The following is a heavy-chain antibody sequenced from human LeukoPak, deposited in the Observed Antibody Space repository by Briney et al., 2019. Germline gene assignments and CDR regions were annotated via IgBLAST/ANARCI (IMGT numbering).Heavy chain of an antibody. V-gene: IGHV4-38-2*02. Sequence: SETLSLTCTVSGYSISSGYYWGWIRQPPGKGLEWIGSIYHSGSTYYNPSLKSRVTISVDTSKNQFSLKLSSVTAADTAVYYCARQVDTAMENWYFDLWGRGTLVTVSS. J-gene: IGHJ2*01. CDR2: IYHSGST. CDR3: ARQVDTAMENWYFDL. D-gene: IGHD5-18*01. CDR1: GYSISSGYY.